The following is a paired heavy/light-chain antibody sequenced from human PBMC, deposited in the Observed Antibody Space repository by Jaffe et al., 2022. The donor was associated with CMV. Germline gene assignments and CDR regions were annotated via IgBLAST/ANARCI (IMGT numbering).Light chain of an antibody. CDR2: DAS. J-gene: IGKJ2*01. CDR1: QSVRSN. CDR3: QQYNNWPRT. Sequence: EIVMTQSPATLSMSPGERATLSCRASQSVRSNLAWYQQKPGQAPRLLIYDASTRATGIPARFSGSGSGTEFTLTISSLQSEDFAVYYCQQYNNWPRTFGQGTKLEIK. V-gene: IGKV3-15*01.
Heavy chain of an antibody. CDR3: ARDFNQIGSNPGYFDL. J-gene: IGHJ2*01. CDR1: GGTFTSHG. V-gene: IGHV1-69*09. CDR2: IIPIVGVT. Sequence: QVQLVQSGAEVKQPGSSVKVSCTSSGGTFTSHGIAWVRQAPGQGLEWMGRIIPIVGVTNYAQNFEDRLTISADMSTKMAYMELRGLTSEDTAVYFCARDFNQIGSNPGYFDLWGRGTLVTVSS. D-gene: IGHD6-13*01.